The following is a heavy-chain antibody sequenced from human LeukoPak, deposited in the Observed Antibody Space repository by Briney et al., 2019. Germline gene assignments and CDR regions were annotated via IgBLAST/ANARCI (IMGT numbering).Heavy chain of an antibody. CDR3: AKDPQLHYYDSSGYPERS. V-gene: IGHV3-23*01. CDR1: GFTFSSDA. J-gene: IGHJ4*02. Sequence: GGSLRLSCAAPGFTFSSDAMCCGRPAPGRGLEWVSAISGGGGSTYYADSVKVRFTIYRDNSKNTLYLQMNSLRAEDTDVYYCAKDPQLHYYDSSGYPERSWGQGTLVTVSS. D-gene: IGHD3-22*01. CDR2: ISGGGGST.